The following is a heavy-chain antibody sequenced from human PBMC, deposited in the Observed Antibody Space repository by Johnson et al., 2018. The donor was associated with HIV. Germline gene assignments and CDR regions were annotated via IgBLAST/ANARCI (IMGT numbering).Heavy chain of an antibody. CDR3: AKDREWLVPTPLDAFDI. CDR2: IKQDGSEA. D-gene: IGHD6-19*01. J-gene: IGHJ3*02. V-gene: IGHV3-7*05. CDR1: GFTFSSYW. Sequence: VQLVESGGGLVQPGGSLRLSCAASGFTFSSYWMSWVRQAPGKGLEWVANIKQDGSEAYYVDSVKGRFTITRDNDKKSVYLQMNSLRAEDTAVYYCAKDREWLVPTPLDAFDIWG.